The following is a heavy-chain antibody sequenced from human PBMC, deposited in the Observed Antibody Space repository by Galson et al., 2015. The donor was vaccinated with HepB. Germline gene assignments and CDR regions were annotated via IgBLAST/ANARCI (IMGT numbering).Heavy chain of an antibody. Sequence: SLRLSCAASGFTFSDHYMDWVRQAPVKGLEWVGRTRNKANSYTTEYAASVKGRFTISRDDSKNSLYLQMNSLKTEDTAVYYCARGTSLYGSGSYFSYYYGMDVWGQGTTVTVSS. CDR3: ARGTSLYGSGSYFSYYYGMDV. V-gene: IGHV3-72*01. J-gene: IGHJ6*02. CDR2: TRNKANSYTT. D-gene: IGHD3-10*01. CDR1: GFTFSDHY.